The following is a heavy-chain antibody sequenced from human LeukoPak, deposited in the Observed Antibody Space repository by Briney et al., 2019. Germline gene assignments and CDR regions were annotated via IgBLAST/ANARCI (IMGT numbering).Heavy chain of an antibody. CDR1: GYTFTTYL. V-gene: IGHV5-51*01. CDR3: ARLSGGFDY. D-gene: IGHD7-27*01. CDR2: IYPSDSDT. Sequence: GESLKISCKGSGYTFTTYLIAWVRQMPGKGLEGMGVIYPSDSDTRNSPSFHGQVTISADKSISTAYLQWSRLRVSDTAMYYCARLSGGFDYGGEGTLVTVS. J-gene: IGHJ4*02.